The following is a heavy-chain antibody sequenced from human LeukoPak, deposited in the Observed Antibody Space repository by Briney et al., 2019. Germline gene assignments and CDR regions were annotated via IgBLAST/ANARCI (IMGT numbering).Heavy chain of an antibody. J-gene: IGHJ4*02. CDR3: AKDSGRFDY. CDR1: GFTFSSYA. V-gene: IGHV3-23*01. D-gene: IGHD1-26*01. Sequence: GGCLRLSCAASGFTFSSYAMSGVRQAPGKGREWVSAISGSGGSTYYADSVKGRFTISRDNSKNTLYLQMNSLRAEDTAVYYCAKDSGRFDYWGQGTLVTVSS. CDR2: ISGSGGST.